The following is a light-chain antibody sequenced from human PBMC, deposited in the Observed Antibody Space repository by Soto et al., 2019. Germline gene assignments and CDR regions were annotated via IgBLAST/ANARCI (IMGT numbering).Light chain of an antibody. J-gene: IGKJ2*01. CDR2: DAS. CDR1: QSVHNK. CDR3: QQYNNWPPVYT. Sequence: EIVMTQSPATLSVSPGERATLSCRARQSVHNKLAWYQQRPGQAPRLLIYDASTRATAIPARFSGSGSGTEFTLTISTLQSEDFAVYYCQQYNNWPPVYTFGQGTRLEIK. V-gene: IGKV3D-15*01.